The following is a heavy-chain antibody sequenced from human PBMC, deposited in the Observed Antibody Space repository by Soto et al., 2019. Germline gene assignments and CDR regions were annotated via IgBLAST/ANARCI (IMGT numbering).Heavy chain of an antibody. Sequence: GGSLRLSCAASGFTFISYWMHWVRQAPGKGLVWVSRINSDGSSTSYADSVKGRFTISRDNAKNTLYLQMNSLRAEDTAVYYCARDSIFGVVLPPHWFDPWGQGTLVTVSS. J-gene: IGHJ5*02. CDR1: GFTFISYW. CDR3: ARDSIFGVVLPPHWFDP. CDR2: INSDGSST. V-gene: IGHV3-74*01. D-gene: IGHD3-3*01.